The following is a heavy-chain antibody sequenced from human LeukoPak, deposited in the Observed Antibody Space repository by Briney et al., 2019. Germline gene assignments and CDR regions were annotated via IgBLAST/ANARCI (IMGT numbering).Heavy chain of an antibody. CDR1: GVTFSSSW. Sequence: SGGCLRLSCAASGVTFSSSWMTWVRQAPGKGVWWLANIKGDGSDKNYADSAKGRFTISRDNAKNSLFLQMSSLRGEDTALYYCATEHWGPNSWGQGTLVTVSS. J-gene: IGHJ4*02. CDR2: IKGDGSDK. V-gene: IGHV3-7*01. D-gene: IGHD3-16*01. CDR3: ATEHWGPNS.